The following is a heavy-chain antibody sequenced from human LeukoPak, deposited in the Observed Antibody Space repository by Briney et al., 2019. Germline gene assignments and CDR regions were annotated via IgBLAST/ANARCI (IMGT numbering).Heavy chain of an antibody. Sequence: PGGSLRLSCAASGLSVNNNYMSWVRQAPGKGLEWVSFIYSGGRIYYTDSVKGRFTISRDNSKNTLYLQMNSLRAEDTAVYYCARAQARKSMAEPGYFDSWGQGTLVTVSS. CDR3: ARAQARKSMAEPGYFDS. J-gene: IGHJ4*01. D-gene: IGHD1-14*01. CDR2: IYSGGRI. CDR1: GLSVNNNY. V-gene: IGHV3-53*01.